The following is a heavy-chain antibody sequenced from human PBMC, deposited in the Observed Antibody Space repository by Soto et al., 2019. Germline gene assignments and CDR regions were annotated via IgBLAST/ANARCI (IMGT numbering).Heavy chain of an antibody. D-gene: IGHD3-22*01. CDR3: ARVIGYYYHMDV. CDR1: GYTFTTYD. CDR2: ISAYNGNT. V-gene: IGHV1-18*01. Sequence: QVQLVQSGGEVKKPGASVKVSCKASGYTFTTYDLSWVRQAPGQGLEWMGWISAYNGNTNYAQNLQARVTMTTDTSTSTAYMELRSLRSDDTAVYYCARVIGYYYHMDVWGQGTTVTVSS. J-gene: IGHJ6*02.